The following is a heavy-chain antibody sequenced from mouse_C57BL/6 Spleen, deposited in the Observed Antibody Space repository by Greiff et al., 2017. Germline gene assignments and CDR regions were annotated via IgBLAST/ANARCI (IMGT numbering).Heavy chain of an antibody. CDR1: GFSLTSYG. CDR2: IWSGGST. Sequence: VQGVESGPGLVQPSQSLSITCTVSGFSLTSYGVHWVRQSPGKGLEWLGVIWSGGSTDYNANFISRLSISKDNSKSQVFFKMNSLQADDTAIYYCAREGYYYGSSYGYFDVWGTGTTVTVSS. V-gene: IGHV2-2*01. D-gene: IGHD1-1*01. J-gene: IGHJ1*03. CDR3: AREGYYYGSSYGYFDV.